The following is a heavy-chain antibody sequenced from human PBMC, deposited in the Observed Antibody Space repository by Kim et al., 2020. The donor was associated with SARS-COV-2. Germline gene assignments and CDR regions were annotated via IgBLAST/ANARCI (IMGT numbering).Heavy chain of an antibody. V-gene: IGHV5-51*03. D-gene: IGHD3-9*01. CDR1: GYSFTSYW. Sequence: GRSLKISCKGSGYSFTSYWIGWVRQMPGKGLEWMGIIYPGDSDTRYSPSFQGQVTISADKSISTAYLQWSSLKASDTAMYYCTLSILTGYQDYYYGMDVWGQGTTVTVSS. CDR3: TLSILTGYQDYYYGMDV. J-gene: IGHJ6*02. CDR2: IYPGDSDT.